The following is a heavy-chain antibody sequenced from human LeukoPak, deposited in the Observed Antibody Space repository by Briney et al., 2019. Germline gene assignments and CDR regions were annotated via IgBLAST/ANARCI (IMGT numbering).Heavy chain of an antibody. CDR2: IRSGGTTI. CDR3: ARDKGSDGIDF. J-gene: IGHJ4*02. Sequence: GGSLRLSCAASGFTFSSYEMNWVRQAPGKGLQWISYIRSGGTTIYYADSVKGRFTISRDDAENSLYLQMNSLRAEDTAVYYCARDKGSDGIDFWGQGTLVTVSS. CDR1: GFTFSSYE. V-gene: IGHV3-48*03. D-gene: IGHD1-26*01.